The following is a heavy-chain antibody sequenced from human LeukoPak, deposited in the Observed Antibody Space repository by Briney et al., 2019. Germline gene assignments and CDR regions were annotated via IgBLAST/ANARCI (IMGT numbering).Heavy chain of an antibody. V-gene: IGHV3-21*06. CDR3: ARWYSSGWYSGY. CDR1: GFTLSIYA. J-gene: IGHJ4*02. CDR2: VSGTSEYI. D-gene: IGHD6-19*01. Sequence: GGSLRLSCAASGFTLSIYAMNWVRQAPGKGLEWVSSVSGTSEYIYYADSVRGRFTISRDNAKNTVYLQMNSLRAEDTAVYCCARWYSSGWYSGYWGQGTLVTVSS.